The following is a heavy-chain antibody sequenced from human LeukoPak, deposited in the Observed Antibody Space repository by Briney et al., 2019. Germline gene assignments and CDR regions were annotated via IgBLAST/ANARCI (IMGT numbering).Heavy chain of an antibody. CDR1: GFTFSSYG. CDR3: AKPDRGGYNSGAFDI. J-gene: IGHJ3*02. CDR2: ISYDGRNK. Sequence: GGSLRLSCAASGFTFSSYGMHWVRQAPGKGLEWVAIISYDGRNKYYADSVKGRFTISRDSSKNTLYLQMNSLRAEDTAVYYCAKPDRGGYNSGAFDIWGQGTMVTVSS. V-gene: IGHV3-30*18. D-gene: IGHD5-24*01.